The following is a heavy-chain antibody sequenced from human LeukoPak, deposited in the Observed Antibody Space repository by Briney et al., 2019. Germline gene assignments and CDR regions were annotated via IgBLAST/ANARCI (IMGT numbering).Heavy chain of an antibody. CDR2: ISGSGGST. CDR1: GFTFSSYA. Sequence: PGGSLRLSCAASGFTFSSYAMSWVRQAPGKGLEWVSAISGSGGSTYYADSVKGRFTISRDNSKNTLYLQMNSLRAEDTAVYYCARAKFVVVTATTDYWGQGTLVTVSS. J-gene: IGHJ4*02. D-gene: IGHD2-21*02. V-gene: IGHV3-23*01. CDR3: ARAKFVVVTATTDY.